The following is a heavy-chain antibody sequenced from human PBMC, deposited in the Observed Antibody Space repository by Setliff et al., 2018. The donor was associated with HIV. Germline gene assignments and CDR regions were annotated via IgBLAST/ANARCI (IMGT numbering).Heavy chain of an antibody. Sequence: SETLSLTCAVSGGSISSSNWWSWVRQPPGKGLEWTGEIYHSGSTNYNPSLKSRVTISVDKSKNQFSLKLSSVTAADTAVYYCARILVAAAGTGFDPWGQGILVTVSS. CDR3: ARILVAAAGTGFDP. J-gene: IGHJ5*02. V-gene: IGHV4-4*02. CDR1: GGSISSSNW. CDR2: IYHSGST. D-gene: IGHD6-13*01.